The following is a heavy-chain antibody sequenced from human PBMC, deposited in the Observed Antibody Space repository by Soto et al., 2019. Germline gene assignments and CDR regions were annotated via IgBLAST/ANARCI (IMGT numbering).Heavy chain of an antibody. Sequence: PSETLSLTCAVSGGSISSSNWWSWVRQPPGKGLEWIGEIYHSGSTNYNPSLKSRVTISVDKSKNQFSLKLSSVTAADTAVYYCASVEAGYSGYDPPDYFDYWGQGTLVTVSS. J-gene: IGHJ4*02. CDR2: IYHSGST. V-gene: IGHV4-4*02. CDR3: ASVEAGYSGYDPPDYFDY. CDR1: GGSISSSNW. D-gene: IGHD5-12*01.